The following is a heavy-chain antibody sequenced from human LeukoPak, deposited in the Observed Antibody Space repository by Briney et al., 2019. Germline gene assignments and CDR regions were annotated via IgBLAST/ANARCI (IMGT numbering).Heavy chain of an antibody. CDR3: AIKLLTWYTAIVSGWYFDL. CDR1: GGSFSGYY. D-gene: IGHD5-18*01. CDR2: INHSGST. V-gene: IGHV4-34*01. Sequence: SETLSLTCAVYGGSFSGYYWCWIRQPPREGLQWMGEINHSGSTNYNPSPKSRVTISVDTSKNQFSLKLSSVTAADTAVYYCAIKLLTWYTAIVSGWYFDLWGRGTLVTVSS. J-gene: IGHJ2*01.